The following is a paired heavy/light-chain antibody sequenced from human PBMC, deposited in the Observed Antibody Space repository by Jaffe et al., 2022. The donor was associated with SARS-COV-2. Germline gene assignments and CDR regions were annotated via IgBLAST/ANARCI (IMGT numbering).Heavy chain of an antibody. CDR1: GGSISSGSYY. CDR3: ARGATPGYSSSWDYYYYGMDV. V-gene: IGHV4-61*02. J-gene: IGHJ6*02. D-gene: IGHD6-13*01. Sequence: QVQLQESGPGLVKPSQTLSLTCTVSGGSISSGSYYWSWIRQPAGKGLEWIGRIYTSGSTNYNPSLKSRVTISVDTSKNQFSLKLSSVTAADTAVYYCARGATPGYSSSWDYYYYGMDVWGQGTTVTVSS. CDR2: IYTSGST.
Light chain of an antibody. CDR1: SSDVGGYNY. CDR3: SSYTSSSTLEV. V-gene: IGLV2-14*01. CDR2: EVS. J-gene: IGLJ1*01. Sequence: QSALTQPASVSGSPGQSITISCTGTSSDVGGYNYVSWYQQHPGKAPKLMIYEVSNRPSGVPDRFSGSKSGNTASLTISGLQAEDEADYYCSSYTSSSTLEVFGTGTKVTVL.